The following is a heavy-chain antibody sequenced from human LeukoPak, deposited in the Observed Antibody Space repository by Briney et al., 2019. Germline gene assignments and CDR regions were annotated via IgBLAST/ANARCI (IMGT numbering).Heavy chain of an antibody. J-gene: IGHJ5*02. Sequence: SETLSLTCTVSGDSIRICYWSWTRQPPGKGLEWIGYIYYTGSTNYNPSLKSRVTISLDTSKNQFSLKLNSVTAADTAVYYCARLGGCSTTTCYVHWFDPWGQGTLVTVSS. V-gene: IGHV4-59*01. D-gene: IGHD2-2*01. CDR1: GDSIRICY. CDR2: IYYTGST. CDR3: ARLGGCSTTTCYVHWFDP.